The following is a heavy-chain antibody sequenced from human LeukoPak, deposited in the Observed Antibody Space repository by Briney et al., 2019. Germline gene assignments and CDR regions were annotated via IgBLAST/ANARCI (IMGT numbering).Heavy chain of an antibody. CDR3: ARRLARGGWFDP. CDR2: IYYSGST. Sequence: PSETLSLTCTVSGGSISSYFWSWVRQPPGKGLEWIGYIYYSGSTNYNPSLKSRVTISVDTSKNQFSLKLSSVTAADTAVYYCARRLARGGWFDPWGQGTLVTVSS. CDR1: GGSISSYF. D-gene: IGHD2-21*01. J-gene: IGHJ5*02. V-gene: IGHV4-59*08.